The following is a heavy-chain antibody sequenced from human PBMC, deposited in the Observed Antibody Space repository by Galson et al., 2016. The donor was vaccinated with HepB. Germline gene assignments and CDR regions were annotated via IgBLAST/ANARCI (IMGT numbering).Heavy chain of an antibody. CDR3: ARGSYYDSSGYYFAFDI. Sequence: ETLYLTCTVSGGDISNYYWTWIRQPPGKGLEWIGYIYYSGSTNYNHSLKSRVTISEDPSKNQFSLKLSSVTAADTAGYYCARGSYYDSSGYYFAFDIWGQGTMVTVSS. D-gene: IGHD3-22*01. J-gene: IGHJ3*02. CDR2: IYYSGST. V-gene: IGHV4-59*01. CDR1: GGDISNYY.